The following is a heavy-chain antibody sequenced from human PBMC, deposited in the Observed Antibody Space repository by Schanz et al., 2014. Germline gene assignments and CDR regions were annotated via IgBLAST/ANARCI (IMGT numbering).Heavy chain of an antibody. Sequence: VQLVESGGGLVQPGGSLRLSCGGSGFTFSSYAMHWVRQAPGKGLEWVAVISYDGRNKYYADSVKGRFTISRDNSKTTLYLQMNSLRAEDTAVYYCAKDPSHGDYDYYFDYWGQGTLVTVSS. CDR2: ISYDGRNK. CDR3: AKDPSHGDYDYYFDY. V-gene: IGHV3-30-3*01. CDR1: GFTFSSYA. J-gene: IGHJ4*02. D-gene: IGHD3-22*01.